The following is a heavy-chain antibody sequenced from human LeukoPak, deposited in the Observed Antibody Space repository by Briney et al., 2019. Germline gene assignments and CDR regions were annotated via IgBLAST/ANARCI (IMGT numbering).Heavy chain of an antibody. CDR3: TTADSSGRFLIDY. D-gene: IGHD3-22*01. CDR1: GFAFTNAW. Sequence: GSLRLSCAASGFAFTNAWMNWVRQAPGKGLEWVGRIKSKTDGGTADYAAPVKGRFTISRDDSKNTLYLQMNSLKTEDTAVYYCTTADSSGRFLIDYWGQGTLVTASS. J-gene: IGHJ4*02. V-gene: IGHV3-15*07. CDR2: IKSKTDGGTA.